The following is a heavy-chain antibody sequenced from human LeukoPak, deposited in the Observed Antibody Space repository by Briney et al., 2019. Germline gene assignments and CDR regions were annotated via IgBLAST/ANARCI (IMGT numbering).Heavy chain of an antibody. CDR1: GFTFSTYW. CDR2: VNSDGSGT. D-gene: IGHD6-25*01. Sequence: SGGSLRLSCAASGFTFSTYWMHWVRQTPGKGLVWVSRVNSDGSGTLYADSVKGRFTVSRDNAKNTLYLQMNSLRAEDTGVYYCARDSVAAAGDFDYWGQGTLLTVSS. CDR3: ARDSVAAAGDFDY. V-gene: IGHV3-74*01. J-gene: IGHJ4*02.